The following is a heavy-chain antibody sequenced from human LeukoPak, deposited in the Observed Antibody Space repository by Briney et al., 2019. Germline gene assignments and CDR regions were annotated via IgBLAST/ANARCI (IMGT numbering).Heavy chain of an antibody. J-gene: IGHJ4*02. D-gene: IGHD3-22*01. CDR1: GFTFGSYA. CDR2: ISYDGSNK. Sequence: PGGSLRLSCAASGFTFGSYAMHWVRQAPGKGLEWVAVISYDGSNKYYADSVKGRFTISRDNSKNTLYLQMNSLRAEDTAVYYCARDPGGYYDSSGYFFDYWGQGTLVTVSS. CDR3: ARDPGGYYDSSGYFFDY. V-gene: IGHV3-30-3*01.